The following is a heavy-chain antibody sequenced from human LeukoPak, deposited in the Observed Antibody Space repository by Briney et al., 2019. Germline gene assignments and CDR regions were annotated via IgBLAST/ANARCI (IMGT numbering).Heavy chain of an antibody. CDR3: AKMRYSSSSAAGDNWFDP. D-gene: IGHD6-6*01. J-gene: IGHJ5*02. CDR1: GFTFSSYA. V-gene: IGHV3-23*01. Sequence: GGSLRLSCGASGFTFSSYAMTWIRQTPGKGLEWVSVIAGSGGGTHYGDSVKGRFTISRDNSKSTLYLQMNSLRAEDTAIYYCAKMRYSSSSAAGDNWFDPWGQGTPVTVSS. CDR2: IAGSGGGT.